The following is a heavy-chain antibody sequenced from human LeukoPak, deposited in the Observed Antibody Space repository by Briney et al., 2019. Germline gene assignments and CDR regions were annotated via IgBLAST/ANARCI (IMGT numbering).Heavy chain of an antibody. CDR3: ARENGYCSGSDCYSYFDS. Sequence: GGSLRLSCAGSGFTFSHFWMSWVRQAPGKGLEWVAYIKKTGIETYYLDSVKGRFTITRDNNRNSLFLQMYSLRAEDTAVYFCARENGYCSGSDCYSYFDSWGQGTLVTVTS. D-gene: IGHD2-15*01. J-gene: IGHJ4*02. CDR1: GFTFSHFW. CDR2: IKKTGIET. V-gene: IGHV3-7*01.